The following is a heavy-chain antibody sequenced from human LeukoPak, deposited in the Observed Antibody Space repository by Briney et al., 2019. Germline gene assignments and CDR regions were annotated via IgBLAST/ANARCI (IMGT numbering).Heavy chain of an antibody. CDR3: ARGHSSGSKKVLYNWFDP. Sequence: ASVKVSCKASGYTFTGYYMHWVRQAPGQGLEWMGWINPNSGGTNYAQKFQGRVTMTRDTSISTAYMELGRLRSDDTAVYYCARGHSSGSKKVLYNWFDPWGQGTLVTVSS. D-gene: IGHD6-19*01. J-gene: IGHJ5*02. CDR1: GYTFTGYY. CDR2: INPNSGGT. V-gene: IGHV1-2*02.